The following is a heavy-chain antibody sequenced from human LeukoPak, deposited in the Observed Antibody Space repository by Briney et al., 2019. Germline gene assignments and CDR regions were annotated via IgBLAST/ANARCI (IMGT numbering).Heavy chain of an antibody. CDR2: INHSGST. CDR3: ARGEIIGYSSGWYGPKPRSNSNSNWFDP. D-gene: IGHD6-19*01. J-gene: IGHJ5*02. Sequence: SETLSLTCAVYGGSFSGYYWSWIRQPPGKGLEWIGEINHSGSTNYNPSLKSRVTISVDTSKNQFSLKLSSVTAADTAVYYCARGEIIGYSSGWYGPKPRSNSNSNWFDPWGQGTLVTVSS. V-gene: IGHV4-34*01. CDR1: GGSFSGYY.